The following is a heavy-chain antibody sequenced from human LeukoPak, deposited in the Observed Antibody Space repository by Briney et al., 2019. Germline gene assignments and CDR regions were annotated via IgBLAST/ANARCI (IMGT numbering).Heavy chain of an antibody. CDR2: IYYSGST. J-gene: IGHJ6*02. CDR1: GGSISSYY. D-gene: IGHD4-17*01. CDR3: AILYGAHANYYGMDV. Sequence: PSETLSLTCTVSGGSISSYYWSWIRQPPGKGLEWIGYIYYSGSTNYNPPLKSRVTISVDTSKNQFSLKLSSVTAADTAVYYCAILYGAHANYYGMDVWGQGTTVTVSS. V-gene: IGHV4-59*01.